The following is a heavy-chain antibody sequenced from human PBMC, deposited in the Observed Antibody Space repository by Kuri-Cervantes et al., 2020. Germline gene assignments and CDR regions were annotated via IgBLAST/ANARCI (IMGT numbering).Heavy chain of an antibody. Sequence: GGSLRLSCAASGFTFSSYATHWVRQAPGKGLEWVAVISYDGRHKYYAGSVNGRFTISRDNAKNSLYLQMNSLRVEDTAVYYCARRMILRGDGEVDYWGQGTLVTVSS. J-gene: IGHJ4*02. CDR3: ARRMILRGDGEVDY. CDR2: ISYDGRHK. V-gene: IGHV3-30*04. D-gene: IGHD3-22*01. CDR1: GFTFSSYA.